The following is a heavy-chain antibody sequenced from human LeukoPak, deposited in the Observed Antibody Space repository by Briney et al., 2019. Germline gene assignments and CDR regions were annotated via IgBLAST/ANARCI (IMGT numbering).Heavy chain of an antibody. CDR2: ISYDGSNK. CDR1: GFTFSSYS. V-gene: IGHV3-30*03. D-gene: IGHD7-27*01. J-gene: IGHJ4*02. CDR3: GRGHWGLDY. Sequence: GGSLRLSCAASGFTFSSYSMNWVRQAPGKGLEWVAVISYDGSNKYYADSVKGRFTTSRDNAKSSLYLQMNSLSAEDTAVYYCGRGHWGLDYWGQGALVTVSS.